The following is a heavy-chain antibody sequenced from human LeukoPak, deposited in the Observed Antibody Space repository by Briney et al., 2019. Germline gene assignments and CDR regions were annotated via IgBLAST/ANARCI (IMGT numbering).Heavy chain of an antibody. J-gene: IGHJ5*02. Sequence: VASVKVSCKASGYTFTSYAMNWVRQAPGQGLEWMGWINTNTGNPTYAQGFTGRFVFSLDTSVSTAYLQISSLKAEDTAVYYCARGGGYCSSTSCYTGIIRGWFDPWGQGTLVTVSS. V-gene: IGHV7-4-1*02. CDR2: INTNTGNP. CDR3: ARGGGYCSSTSCYTGIIRGWFDP. CDR1: GYTFTSYA. D-gene: IGHD2-2*02.